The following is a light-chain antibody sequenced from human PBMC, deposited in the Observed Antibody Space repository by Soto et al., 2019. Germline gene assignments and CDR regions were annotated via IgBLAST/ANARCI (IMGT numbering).Light chain of an antibody. J-gene: IGKJ1*01. V-gene: IGKV3-11*01. CDR3: QQYKDYWT. CDR2: DAS. CDR1: QSVSSY. Sequence: EIVLTQSPATLSLSPWERATLYCRASQSVSSYLAWYQQKPGQAPRLLIYDASNRATGIPARFSGSGSGTDFTLTITSLQPEDFASYYCQQYKDYWTFGQGTKVDI.